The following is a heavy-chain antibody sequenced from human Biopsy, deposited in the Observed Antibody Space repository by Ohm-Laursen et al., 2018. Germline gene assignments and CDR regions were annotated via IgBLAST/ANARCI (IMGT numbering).Heavy chain of an antibody. CDR1: GFSINGGRYY. Sequence: SLSLTGTVSGFSINGGRYYWNWIRHHPGKGLERIGNIFYSANTYYNPSLKSRVTISVDTSKNQFSLKLSSVTAADTAVYYCARLGSGDYFPTFFDFWGQGALVTVSS. D-gene: IGHD5-12*01. CDR2: IFYSANT. J-gene: IGHJ4*02. CDR3: ARLGSGDYFPTFFDF. V-gene: IGHV4-31*03.